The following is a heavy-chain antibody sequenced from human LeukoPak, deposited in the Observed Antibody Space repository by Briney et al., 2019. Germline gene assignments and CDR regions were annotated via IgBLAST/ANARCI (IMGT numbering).Heavy chain of an antibody. Sequence: PSETLSLTCSVSGGSISTYYWSWIRQLPGKGLEWIGYIYYTGTTNYNPSLRSRVTISVDTSKNQFSLKVTSVTAADSAIYYCASSGSWGPSDYWGQGLMVTVSS. CDR2: IYYTGTT. CDR1: GGSISTYY. CDR3: ASSGSWGPSDY. J-gene: IGHJ4*02. V-gene: IGHV4-59*08. D-gene: IGHD1-26*01.